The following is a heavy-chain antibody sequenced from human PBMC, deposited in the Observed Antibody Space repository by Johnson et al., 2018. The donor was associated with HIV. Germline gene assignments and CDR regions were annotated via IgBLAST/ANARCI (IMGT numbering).Heavy chain of an antibody. D-gene: IGHD3-10*01. Sequence: VESGGGVVQPGRSLRLSCAASGFTFSSYAMHWVRQAPGKGLEWVAVISYDGSNKYYADSVKGRFTISRDNSKNTLYLQMNSLRAEDTAVYYCARDLNRYYYGSVKACDIWGQGTMVTVSS. CDR2: ISYDGSNK. J-gene: IGHJ3*02. CDR1: GFTFSSYA. CDR3: ARDLNRYYYGSVKACDI. V-gene: IGHV3-30*04.